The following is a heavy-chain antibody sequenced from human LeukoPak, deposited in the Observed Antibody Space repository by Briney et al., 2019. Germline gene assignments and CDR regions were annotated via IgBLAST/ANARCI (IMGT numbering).Heavy chain of an antibody. CDR3: ARLNQQWLVPPDAFDI. V-gene: IGHV4-59*12. J-gene: IGHJ3*02. D-gene: IGHD6-19*01. Sequence: SETLSLTCTVADGSISSDYWSWIRQPPGKGLEWIGYFYYSGSTNYNPSLKSRVTISVDTSKNQFSLKLSSVTAADTAVYYCARLNQQWLVPPDAFDIWGQGTMVTVSS. CDR2: FYYSGST. CDR1: DGSISSDY.